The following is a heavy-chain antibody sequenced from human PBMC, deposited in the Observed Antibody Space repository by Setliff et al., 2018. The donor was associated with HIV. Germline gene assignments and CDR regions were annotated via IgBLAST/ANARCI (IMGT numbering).Heavy chain of an antibody. CDR2: INRDESEK. J-gene: IGHJ4*02. Sequence: SLRLSCAASGFTFSTDWMSWVRQAPGKGLEWLANINRDESEKYYVDSVKGRFTISRDNAKKSLFLQMNSLRAEDTAMYYCARDRRRRTLAGIGSYFDYWGQGTLVTVSS. V-gene: IGHV3-7*05. CDR3: ARDRRRRTLAGIGSYFDY. CDR1: GFTFSTDW. D-gene: IGHD6-19*01.